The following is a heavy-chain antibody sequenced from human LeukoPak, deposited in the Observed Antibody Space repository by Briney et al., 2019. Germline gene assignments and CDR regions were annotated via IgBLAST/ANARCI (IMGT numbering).Heavy chain of an antibody. CDR1: GFTFSSYA. D-gene: IGHD6-25*01. J-gene: IGHJ4*02. CDR2: ISDSGSST. V-gene: IGHV3-23*01. Sequence: GGSLRLSCAASGFTFSSYAMSWVRHTPGKGLEWVSSISDSGSSTYYADSVKGRFTISRDHSMNTLFLQMNSLRADDTALYYCAKDSRGFDYWGQGTLVTVSS. CDR3: AKDSRGFDY.